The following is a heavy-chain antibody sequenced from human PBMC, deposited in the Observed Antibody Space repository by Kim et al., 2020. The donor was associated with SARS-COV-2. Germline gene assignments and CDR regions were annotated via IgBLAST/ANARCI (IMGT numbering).Heavy chain of an antibody. CDR3: AKDQSIAAAGILFDY. CDR2: ISWNSGSI. V-gene: IGHV3-9*01. J-gene: IGHJ4*01. D-gene: IGHD6-13*01. Sequence: GGSLRLSCAASGFTFDDYAMHWVRQAPGKGLEWVSGISWNSGSIGYADSVKGRFTISRDNAKNSLYLQMNSLRAEDTALYYCAKDQSIAAAGILFDYWG. CDR1: GFTFDDYA.